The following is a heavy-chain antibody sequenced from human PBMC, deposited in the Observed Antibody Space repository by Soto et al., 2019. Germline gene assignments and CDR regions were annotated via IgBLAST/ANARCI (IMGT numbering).Heavy chain of an antibody. CDR2: IYYSGST. V-gene: IGHV4-31*03. Sequence: SETLSLTCTVSGGYISSGGYSWSWIRQHPGKGLEWIGYIYYSGSTYYNPSLKSRVTISVDTSKNQFSLKLSSVTAADTAVYYCASTRGSWFAPWAQRTLVPFSS. CDR3: ASTRGSWFAP. CDR1: GGYISSGGYS. D-gene: IGHD3-10*01. J-gene: IGHJ5*02.